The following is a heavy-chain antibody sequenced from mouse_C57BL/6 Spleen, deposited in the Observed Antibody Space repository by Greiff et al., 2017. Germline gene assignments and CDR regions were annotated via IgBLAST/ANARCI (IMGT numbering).Heavy chain of an antibody. CDR3: ARDYYGSSYGDAMDY. V-gene: IGHV1-64*01. CDR1: GYTFTSYW. Sequence: QVQLQQPGAELVKPGASVKLSCKASGYTFTSYWMHWVKQRPGQGLEWIGMIHPNSGSTNYNEKFKSKATLTVDKSSSTAYMQLSSLTSEDSAVYYCARDYYGSSYGDAMDYWGQGTSVTVSS. CDR2: IHPNSGST. D-gene: IGHD1-1*01. J-gene: IGHJ4*01.